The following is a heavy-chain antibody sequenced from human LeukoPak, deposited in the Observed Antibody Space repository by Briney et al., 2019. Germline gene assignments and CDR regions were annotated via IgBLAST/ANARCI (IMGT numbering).Heavy chain of an antibody. D-gene: IGHD4-17*01. J-gene: IGHJ6*03. Sequence: SETLSLTCTVSGGSISGYYWSWIRQPPGKGLEWIGHISYSGSSDYNPSLKSRLSISLDTSRNQFSLNLGSVTAADTAVYYCAGGVFTVTTRGDHHYYMDVWGRGTTVTVSS. CDR3: AGGVFTVTTRGDHHYYMDV. V-gene: IGHV4-59*01. CDR1: GGSISGYY. CDR2: ISYSGSS.